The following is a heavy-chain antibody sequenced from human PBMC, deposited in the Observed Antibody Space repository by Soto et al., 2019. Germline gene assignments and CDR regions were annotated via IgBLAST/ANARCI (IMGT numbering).Heavy chain of an antibody. Sequence: GGSLRLSCAASGFTFSSYAMSWVRQAPGKGLEWVSAISGSSGSTYYADSVKGRFTISRDNSKNTLYLQMNSLRAEDTAVYYCAREGSITMDYYGMDVWGQGTRVTVS. CDR1: GFTFSSYA. CDR3: AREGSITMDYYGMDV. V-gene: IGHV3-23*01. J-gene: IGHJ6*02. D-gene: IGHD3-10*01. CDR2: ISGSSGST.